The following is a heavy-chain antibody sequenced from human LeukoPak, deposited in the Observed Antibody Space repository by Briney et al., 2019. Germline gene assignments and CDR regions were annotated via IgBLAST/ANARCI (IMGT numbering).Heavy chain of an antibody. J-gene: IGHJ4*02. CDR1: GYSISSGYY. CDR2: IYHSGST. CDR3: ARQDSDYYDSSGYYLDY. D-gene: IGHD3-22*01. V-gene: IGHV4-38-2*01. Sequence: SETLSLTCAVSGYSISSGYYWGWIRQPPGKGLEWIGSIYHSGSTYYNPSLKSRVTTSVDTSKNQFSLRLSSLTAADTAVYYCARQDSDYYDSSGYYLDYWGQGTLVTVSS.